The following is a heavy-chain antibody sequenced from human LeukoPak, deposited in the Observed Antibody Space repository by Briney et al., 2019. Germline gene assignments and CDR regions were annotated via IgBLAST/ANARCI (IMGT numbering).Heavy chain of an antibody. V-gene: IGHV3-11*01. CDR1: GFTFSDYY. D-gene: IGHD3-10*01. Sequence: GGSLRLSCAASGFTFSDYYMSWIRQAPGKGLEWVSYINYSGSGIYYADSAKGRFTISRDNAKNSLYLQMNFLRAGDTAVYYCARAKGSYSFDYWGQGTLVTVSS. J-gene: IGHJ4*02. CDR3: ARAKGSYSFDY. CDR2: INYSGSGI.